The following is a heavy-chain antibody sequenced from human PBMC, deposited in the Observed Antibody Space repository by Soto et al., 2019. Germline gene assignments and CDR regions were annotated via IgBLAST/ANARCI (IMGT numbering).Heavy chain of an antibody. Sequence: SETLSLTCTVSGGSISSYYWSWIRQPPGKGLEWIGYIYYSGSTNYNPSLKSRVTISVDTSKNQFSLKLSSATAADTARQSRASRYGCNHDYSGQSTLATDPS. CDR1: GGSISSYY. J-gene: IGHJ4*02. V-gene: IGHV4-59*08. D-gene: IGHD6-13*01. CDR3: ASRYGCNHDY. CDR2: IYYSGST.